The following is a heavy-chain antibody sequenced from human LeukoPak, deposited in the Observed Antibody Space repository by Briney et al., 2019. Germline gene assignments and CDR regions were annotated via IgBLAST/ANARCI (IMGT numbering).Heavy chain of an antibody. CDR2: IYYSGST. Sequence: SETLSLTCTVSGGSISSGDYYWSWIRQPPGEGLEWIGCIYYSGSTYYNPSLKSRVTISVDTSKNQFSLKLSSVTAADTAVYYCARVLEGDFWSGYYGYYFDYWGQGTLVTVSS. V-gene: IGHV4-30-4*01. D-gene: IGHD3-3*01. J-gene: IGHJ4*02. CDR3: ARVLEGDFWSGYYGYYFDY. CDR1: GGSISSGDYY.